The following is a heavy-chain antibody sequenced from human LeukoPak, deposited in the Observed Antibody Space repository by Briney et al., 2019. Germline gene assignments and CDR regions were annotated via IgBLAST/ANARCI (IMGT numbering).Heavy chain of an antibody. Sequence: PSQTLSLTCTVSGGSISSGSYYWSWIRQPAGKGLEWIGRIYTSGSTNYNPSLKSRVTISVDTSKNQFSLKLSSVTAADTAVYYCARDDYYYDRRGAFDIWGQGTMVTVSS. J-gene: IGHJ3*02. D-gene: IGHD3-22*01. CDR1: GGSISSGSYY. CDR2: IYTSGST. V-gene: IGHV4-61*02. CDR3: ARDDYYYDRRGAFDI.